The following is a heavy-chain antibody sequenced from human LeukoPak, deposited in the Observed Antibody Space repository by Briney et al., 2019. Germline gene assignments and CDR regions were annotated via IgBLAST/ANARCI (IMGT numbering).Heavy chain of an antibody. V-gene: IGHV3-48*03. CDR3: AIDNDYGDPDY. CDR1: GFIFSSYE. J-gene: IGHJ4*02. D-gene: IGHD4-17*01. CDR2: ISSSDSTI. Sequence: GRSLRLSCAASGFIFSSYEMNWVRQAPGKGLEWVSYISSSDSTISYADSVRGRFTISRDNAENSLYLQMNSLRAEDTAVYYCAIDNDYGDPDYWGQGTLVTVSS.